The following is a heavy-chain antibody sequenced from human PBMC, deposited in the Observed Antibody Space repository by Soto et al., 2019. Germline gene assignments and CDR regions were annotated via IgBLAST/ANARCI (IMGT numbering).Heavy chain of an antibody. Sequence: ASVKVSCKASGGTFSSYAISWVRQAPGQGLEWMGGIIPIFGTANYAQKFQGRVTITADESTSTAYMELSSLRSEDTAVYYCARVRAAAESYYYYGMGVWGQGTTVTVSS. J-gene: IGHJ6*02. CDR3: ARVRAAAESYYYYGMGV. V-gene: IGHV1-69*13. D-gene: IGHD6-13*01. CDR1: GGTFSSYA. CDR2: IIPIFGTA.